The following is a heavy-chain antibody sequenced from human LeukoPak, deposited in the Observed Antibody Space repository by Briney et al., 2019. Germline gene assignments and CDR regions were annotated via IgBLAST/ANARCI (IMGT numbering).Heavy chain of an antibody. CDR1: GFTFSDYW. CDR3: ARGGGLDV. V-gene: IGHV3-7*03. D-gene: IGHD3-16*01. Sequence: GGSLRLSCTASGFTFSDYWMNWARQAPGKGLEWVASINHNGNVNYYVDSVKGRFTISRDNAKNSLYLQMSNLRAEDTAVYFCARGGGLDVWGQGATVTVSS. J-gene: IGHJ6*02. CDR2: INHNGNVN.